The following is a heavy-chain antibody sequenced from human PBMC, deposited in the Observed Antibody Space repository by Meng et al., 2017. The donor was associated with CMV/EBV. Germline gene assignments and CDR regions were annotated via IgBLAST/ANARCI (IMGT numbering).Heavy chain of an antibody. V-gene: IGHV3-43*01. Sequence: GESLKISCAASGFTFDDYTMHWVRQAPGKGLEWVSLIRWDGGSTYYADSVKGRFTISRDNSKNSLYLQMNRLRTEDTALYYCAKDIGYSSGWPLDYWGQGTLVTVSS. CDR1: GFTFDDYT. J-gene: IGHJ4*02. CDR3: AKDIGYSSGWPLDY. D-gene: IGHD6-19*01. CDR2: IRWDGGST.